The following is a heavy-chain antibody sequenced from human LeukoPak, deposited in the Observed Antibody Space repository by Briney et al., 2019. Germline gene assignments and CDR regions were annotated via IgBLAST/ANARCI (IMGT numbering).Heavy chain of an antibody. V-gene: IGHV4-34*01. CDR2: INHSGST. CDR1: GGSFSGYY. J-gene: IGHJ4*02. Sequence: SETLSLTCAVYGGSFSGYYWSWIRQPRGKGLEWIGEINHSGSTNYNPSLKSRVTISVDTSKNQFSLKLSSVTAADTAVYYCARFGSGWYWVDYWGQGTLVTVSS. CDR3: ARFGSGWYWVDY. D-gene: IGHD6-19*01.